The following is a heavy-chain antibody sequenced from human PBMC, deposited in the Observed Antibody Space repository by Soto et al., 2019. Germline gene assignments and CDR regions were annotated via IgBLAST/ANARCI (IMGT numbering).Heavy chain of an antibody. V-gene: IGHV3-21*01. J-gene: IGHJ5*02. CDR3: TRDASRDSSARGWFDP. D-gene: IGHD6-13*01. CDR2: ISSNSAYI. CDR1: RFTFRSFT. Sequence: GFLRLSCAASRFTFRSFTMNWVLQAPGKGLEWVSTISSNSAYIYYTDALRGRFTISRDNAKNSLHLQMNSLRAEDTAVYYCTRDASRDSSARGWFDPWGPGTLVTVSS.